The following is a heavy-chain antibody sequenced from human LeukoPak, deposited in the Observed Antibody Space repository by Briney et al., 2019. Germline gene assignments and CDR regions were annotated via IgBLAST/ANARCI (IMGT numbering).Heavy chain of an antibody. D-gene: IGHD2-15*01. J-gene: IGHJ5*02. CDR3: ARLATPLSWFDP. V-gene: IGHV4-61*01. Sequence: TSETLSLTCTVSGGSVSSGSYYWSWIRQPPGKGLEWIGYIYYSGGTNYNPSLKSRVTISVDTSKNQFSLKLSSVTAADTAVYFCARLATPLSWFDPWGQGTLATVSS. CDR1: GGSVSSGSYY. CDR2: IYYSGGT.